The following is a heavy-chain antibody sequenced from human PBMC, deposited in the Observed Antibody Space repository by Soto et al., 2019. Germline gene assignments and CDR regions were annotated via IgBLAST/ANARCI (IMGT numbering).Heavy chain of an antibody. Sequence: VQLVESGGGVVQPGRSLRLSCAASGFTFSDYAMHWVRQAPGKGLEWVAVVSHDGRNTHYADSVKGRFTISRDSSKNTVSLETTGLRAEDTAVYYCAKGGRQWLVTSDFNYWGKGALVTVSS. V-gene: IGHV3-30*18. CDR2: VSHDGRNT. J-gene: IGHJ4*02. CDR1: GFTFSDYA. D-gene: IGHD6-19*01. CDR3: AKGGRQWLVTSDFNY.